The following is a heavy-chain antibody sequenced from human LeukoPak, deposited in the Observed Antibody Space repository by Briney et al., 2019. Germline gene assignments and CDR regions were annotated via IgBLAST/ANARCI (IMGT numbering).Heavy chain of an antibody. CDR1: GGSISSYY. V-gene: IGHV4-59*01. CDR3: ARRTGYYDGFDY. Sequence: SETLSLTCIVSGGSISSYYWSWIRQPPGKGLEWIGYIYYSGSTNYNPSLKSRVTISVDTSKNQFSLKVSSATAADTAVYYCARRTGYYDGFDYWGQGTLVTVSS. CDR2: IYYSGST. D-gene: IGHD3/OR15-3a*01. J-gene: IGHJ4*02.